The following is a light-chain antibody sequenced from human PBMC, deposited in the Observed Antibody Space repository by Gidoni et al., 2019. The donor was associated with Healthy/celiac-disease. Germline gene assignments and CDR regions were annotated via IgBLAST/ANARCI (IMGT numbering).Light chain of an antibody. CDR3: QQYNSYSYT. V-gene: IGKV1-5*03. CDR1: QSISSW. J-gene: IGKJ2*01. CDR2: KAS. Sequence: DIQMTQPPSTLSASVGDRVTITGRASQSISSWLAWYQQKPGKAPKLLIYKASSLESGVPSRFSGSGSGTEFTLTISSLQPDDFATYYCQQYNSYSYTFGQGTKLEIK.